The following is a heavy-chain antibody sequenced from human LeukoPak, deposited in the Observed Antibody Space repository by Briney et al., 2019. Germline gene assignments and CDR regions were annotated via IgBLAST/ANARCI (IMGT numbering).Heavy chain of an antibody. J-gene: IGHJ4*02. D-gene: IGHD2-15*01. CDR3: AKDDLYCSGSSCFDY. Sequence: GGSLRLSCAASGFTFSDYYMSWVRQAPGKGLEWVSGISGSGGSTYYADSVKGRFTISRDNSKNTLYLQVNSLRAEDTAVYYCAKDDLYCSGSSCFDYWGQGTLVTVSS. CDR1: GFTFSDYY. V-gene: IGHV3-23*01. CDR2: ISGSGGST.